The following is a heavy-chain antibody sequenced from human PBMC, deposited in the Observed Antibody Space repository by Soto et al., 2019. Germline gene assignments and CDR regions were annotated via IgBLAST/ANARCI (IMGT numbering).Heavy chain of an antibody. V-gene: IGHV3-23*01. CDR2: ISGSGVRT. CDR1: GFISSNYA. D-gene: IGHD6-6*01. CDR3: AKDHAREQFVRGENWFDS. Sequence: GGSLRLSCSASGFISSNYAMSWARQAPGKGLEWVSTISGSGVRTYYADSVKGRFTISRDNSKNTLDLQMNNLRVEDTAIYYCAKDHAREQFVRGENWFDSWGQGTLVTVSS. J-gene: IGHJ5*01.